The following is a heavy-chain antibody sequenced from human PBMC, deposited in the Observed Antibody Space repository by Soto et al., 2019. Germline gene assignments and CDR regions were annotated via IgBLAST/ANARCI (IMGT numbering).Heavy chain of an antibody. D-gene: IGHD1-26*01. J-gene: IGHJ4*02. CDR2: INHSGFT. CDR1: GGSFSGYY. Sequence: QVQLQQWGAGLLEPSETLSPTCAVYGGSFSGYYWTWVRQPPGKGLEWIGEINHSGFTNHNPSLKSRVTISIDTSKNQFSLHLTSVTAADTAVYFCARVGGSYFIDFWDQGALVTVSS. CDR3: ARVGGSYFIDF. V-gene: IGHV4-34*01.